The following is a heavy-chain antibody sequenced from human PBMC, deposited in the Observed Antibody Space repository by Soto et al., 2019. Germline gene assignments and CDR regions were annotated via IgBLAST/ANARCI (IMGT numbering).Heavy chain of an antibody. CDR2: IKYDGSET. V-gene: IGHV3-7*01. Sequence: GGSLRLSCVASGFAFNNDWMSWVRQAPGKGLEWMANIKYDGSETHYADSVKGRFTISRDNAKSSLYLQMNSLRAEDTAVYYCAIGSYAFDLWGQGTMVTVSS. CDR3: AIGSYAFDL. CDR1: GFAFNNDW. D-gene: IGHD5-12*01. J-gene: IGHJ3*01.